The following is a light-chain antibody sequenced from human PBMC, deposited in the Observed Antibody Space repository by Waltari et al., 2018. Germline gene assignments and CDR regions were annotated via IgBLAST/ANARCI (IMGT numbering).Light chain of an antibody. CDR1: SSDIGAYHY. J-gene: IGLJ2*01. V-gene: IGLV2-14*01. Sequence: QSALTQPASVSGSPGQSITISCTGTSSDIGAYHYVSWYQQFPGKAPKLIIYDVSKLPSGVSNLFSGSKSGDSASLTISGLQVDDEAHYHCASYTSGSTHVAFGGGTQVTVL. CDR2: DVS. CDR3: ASYTSGSTHVA.